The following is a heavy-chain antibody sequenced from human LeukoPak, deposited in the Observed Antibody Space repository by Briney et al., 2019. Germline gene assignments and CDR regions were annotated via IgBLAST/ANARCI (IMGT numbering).Heavy chain of an antibody. V-gene: IGHV3-48*04. J-gene: IGHJ4*02. CDR3: ARTSGSFGLDY. CDR1: GFTFSSYS. Sequence: GGSLRLSCAASGFTFSSYSMNWVRQAPGKGLEWVSYISSSSSTIYYADSVKGRFTISRDNAKNSLYLQMNSLRAEDTAVYYCARTSGSFGLDYWGQGTLVTVPS. D-gene: IGHD1-26*01. CDR2: ISSSSSTI.